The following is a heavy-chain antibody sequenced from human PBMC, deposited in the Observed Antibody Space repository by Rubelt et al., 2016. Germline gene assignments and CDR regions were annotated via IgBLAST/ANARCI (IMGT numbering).Heavy chain of an antibody. D-gene: IGHD6-19*01. V-gene: IGHV1-18*01. Sequence: QVQLVQSGAEVKKPGASVKVSCKASGYTFTSYGISWVRQAPGQGLEWMGWISAYNGNTNYAQKLQGRVTMTTDTSTSTADLELRSRRSDDTAVYYCARDRDGWQWLAPSLPDAFDIWGQGTMVTVSS. CDR2: ISAYNGNT. J-gene: IGHJ3*02. CDR1: GYTFTSYG. CDR3: ARDRDGWQWLAPSLPDAFDI.